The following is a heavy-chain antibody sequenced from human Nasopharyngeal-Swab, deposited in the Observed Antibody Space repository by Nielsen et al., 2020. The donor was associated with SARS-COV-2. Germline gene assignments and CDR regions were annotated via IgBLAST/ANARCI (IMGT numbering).Heavy chain of an antibody. D-gene: IGHD2-21*02. Sequence: GESLKISWAASGFSVSSNYMSWVRQAPGKGLEWVSIIYSDGSTYYADSVKGRFTISRDNSKNTLYLQMNSLRAEDTAVYYCARERAGDYYSDYWGQGTLVTVSS. V-gene: IGHV3-66*01. CDR3: ARERAGDYYSDY. CDR1: GFSVSSNY. J-gene: IGHJ4*02. CDR2: IYSDGST.